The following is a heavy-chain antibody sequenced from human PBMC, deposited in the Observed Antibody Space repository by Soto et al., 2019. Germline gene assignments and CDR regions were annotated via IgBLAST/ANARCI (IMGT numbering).Heavy chain of an antibody. J-gene: IGHJ5*02. D-gene: IGHD3-3*01. Sequence: GASVKVSCKASGYTFTGYFMHWVRLAPGQGLEWMGYINPNSGVTKYAQKFQGRVTLTRDTSINTAYMEMTMLTSDDTAVYYCARGGGTILAPLPWGQGTLVTVSS. CDR1: GYTFTGYF. CDR3: ARGGGTILAPLP. V-gene: IGHV1-2*02. CDR2: INPNSGVT.